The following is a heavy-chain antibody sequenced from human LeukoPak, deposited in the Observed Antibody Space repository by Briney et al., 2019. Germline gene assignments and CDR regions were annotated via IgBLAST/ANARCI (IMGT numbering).Heavy chain of an antibody. J-gene: IGHJ5*02. CDR1: GFTFDDYG. Sequence: GGSLRLSCAASGFTFDDYGMSWVRQAPGKGLEWVSGINWDGGSTGYADSVKGRFTISRDNAKNSLYLQMNSLRAEDTALYHCARMVVVPAASWLNPWGQGTLVTVSS. CDR2: INWDGGST. CDR3: ARMVVVPAASWLNP. V-gene: IGHV3-20*01. D-gene: IGHD2-2*01.